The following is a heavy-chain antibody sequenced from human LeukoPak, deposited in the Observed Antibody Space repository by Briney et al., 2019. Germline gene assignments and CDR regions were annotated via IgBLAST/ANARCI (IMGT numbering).Heavy chain of an antibody. Sequence: GGSLRLSCAASGFTLSKYWMHWVRQAPGQGLVWVARINSDGSSTNYADSADSVKGRFTISRDNAKNSLYLQMNSLRAEDTALYYCARDHSSRSRLERLGEFDDYWGQGTLVTVSS. CDR1: GFTLSKYW. CDR3: ARDHSSRSRLERLGEFDDY. J-gene: IGHJ4*02. CDR2: INSDGSST. V-gene: IGHV3-74*01. D-gene: IGHD3-16*01.